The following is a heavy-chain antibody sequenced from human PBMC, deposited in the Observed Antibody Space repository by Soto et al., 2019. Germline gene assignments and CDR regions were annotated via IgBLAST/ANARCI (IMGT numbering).Heavy chain of an antibody. Sequence: PGGSLRLSCAASGFTFSSYGMHWVRQAPGKGLEWVAVISYDGSNKYYADSVKGRFTISRDNSKNTLYLQMNSLRAEDTAVYYCANMGSDFWSHMDVWGQGTTVTVSS. V-gene: IGHV3-30*18. CDR3: ANMGSDFWSHMDV. CDR1: GFTFSSYG. D-gene: IGHD3-3*01. CDR2: ISYDGSNK. J-gene: IGHJ6*02.